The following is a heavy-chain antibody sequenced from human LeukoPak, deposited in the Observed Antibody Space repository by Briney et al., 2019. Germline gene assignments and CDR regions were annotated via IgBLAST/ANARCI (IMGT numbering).Heavy chain of an antibody. J-gene: IGHJ4*02. V-gene: IGHV1-8*02. CDR3: ARAPMGAAPLY. CDR1: GYTFTTYS. CDR2: MNPVSGNA. D-gene: IGHD6-6*01. Sequence: ASVKVSCKASGYTFTTYSISWVRQAPGQGLEWMGWMNPVSGNAGSAQKFQGRVALTRDTSITTAYMELTSLRSDDTAFYYCARAPMGAAPLYWGQGTLATVSS.